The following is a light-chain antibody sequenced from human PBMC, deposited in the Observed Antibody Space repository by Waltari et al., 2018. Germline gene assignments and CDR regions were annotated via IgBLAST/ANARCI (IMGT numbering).Light chain of an antibody. V-gene: IGLV2-14*03. CDR3: SSYTSSSTYVV. J-gene: IGLJ2*01. CDR1: SSDVGDYKY. CDR2: DVK. Sequence: QSALTQPASVSGSPGQPITISCTGISSDVGDYKYVSWYQQHPGKGPKLMIYDVKQRPSGVSSRCSGSKSGNTASLTISGLQAEDEADYYCSSYTSSSTYVVFGGGTKLTVL.